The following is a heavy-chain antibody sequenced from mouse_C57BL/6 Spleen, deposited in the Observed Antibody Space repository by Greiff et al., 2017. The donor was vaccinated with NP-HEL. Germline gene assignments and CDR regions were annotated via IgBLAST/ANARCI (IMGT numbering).Heavy chain of an antibody. V-gene: IGHV1-55*01. CDR2: IYPGSGST. Sequence: QVQLQQFGAELVKPGASVKMSCKASGYTFTSYWITWVKQRPGQGLEWIGDIYPGSGSTNYNEKFKSKATLTVDTSSSTAYMQLSSLTSEDSAVYYCAREYYGSSPSYWYFDVWGTGTTVTVSS. CDR3: AREYYGSSPSYWYFDV. J-gene: IGHJ1*03. D-gene: IGHD1-1*01. CDR1: GYTFTSYW.